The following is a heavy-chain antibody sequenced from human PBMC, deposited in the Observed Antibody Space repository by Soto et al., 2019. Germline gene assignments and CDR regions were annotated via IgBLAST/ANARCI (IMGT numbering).Heavy chain of an antibody. CDR2: IYPGDSDT. V-gene: IGHV5-51*01. CDR3: ARLFSGYSTSYSYFYMDF. Sequence: GEAVKISWKGSGYSFTSYWIGWVRQMPGKGLEWMGIIYPGDSDTRYSPSFQGQVTISADKSISTAYLQWSSLKASDTAMYYCARLFSGYSTSYSYFYMDFXGNGTPVTVS. CDR1: GYSFTSYW. J-gene: IGHJ6*03. D-gene: IGHD3-9*01.